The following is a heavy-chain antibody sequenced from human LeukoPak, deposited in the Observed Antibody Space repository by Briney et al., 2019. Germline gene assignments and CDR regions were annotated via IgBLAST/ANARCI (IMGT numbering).Heavy chain of an antibody. Sequence: GGFLRLSCAASGFTFSNAWMNWVRQAPGKGLEWVGRIKSKTDGGTTDYAAPVKGRFTISRDDSKNTLYLQMNSLKTEDTAVYYCTTGLWGSYRFKGDYWGQGTLVTVSS. J-gene: IGHJ4*02. D-gene: IGHD3-16*02. CDR2: IKSKTDGGTT. CDR3: TTGLWGSYRFKGDY. V-gene: IGHV3-15*07. CDR1: GFTFSNAW.